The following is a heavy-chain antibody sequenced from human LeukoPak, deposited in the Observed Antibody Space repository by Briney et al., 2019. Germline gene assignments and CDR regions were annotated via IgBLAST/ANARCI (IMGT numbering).Heavy chain of an antibody. CDR3: ARNENSGWGYFDY. CDR2: IGGSNGIT. D-gene: IGHD5-12*01. Sequence: PGGSLRLSCAASGFTFSGYYMSWVRQAPGKGLEWVSVIGGSNGITFYVGSVKGRFTISRDNSKDTLYLQMNSLRAEDTAVYYCARNENSGWGYFDYWGQGTLVTVSS. J-gene: IGHJ4*02. CDR1: GFTFSGYY. V-gene: IGHV3-23*01.